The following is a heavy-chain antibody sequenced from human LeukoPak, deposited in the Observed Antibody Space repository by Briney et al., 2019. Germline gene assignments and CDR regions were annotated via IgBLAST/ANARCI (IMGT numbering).Heavy chain of an antibody. Sequence: SETLSLTCAVYGGSFSGYYWSWIRQPPRKGLEWIGEINHSGSTNHNPSLKSRVTISVDTSKNQFSLKLSSVTAADTAVYYCARLGGDFWSGYYYYYMDVWGKGTTVTVSS. J-gene: IGHJ6*03. D-gene: IGHD3-3*01. CDR3: ARLGGDFWSGYYYYYMDV. V-gene: IGHV4-34*01. CDR1: GGSFSGYY. CDR2: INHSGST.